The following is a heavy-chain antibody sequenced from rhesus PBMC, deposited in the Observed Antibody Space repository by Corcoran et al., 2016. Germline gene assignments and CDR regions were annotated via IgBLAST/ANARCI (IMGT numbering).Heavy chain of an antibody. CDR2: IYGSGGST. CDR1: GGAISGDS. J-gene: IGHJ4*01. Sequence: QVQLQASGPGLGKPSETLSLTCAVSGGAISGDSGSGVRQPPGKGRGGIGRIYGSGGSTDYNPSLKSRVTISTDTSKNQFSLKLSSVTAADTAVYYCARASRIDYWGQGVLVTVSS. CDR3: ARASRIDY. V-gene: IGHV4-160*01.